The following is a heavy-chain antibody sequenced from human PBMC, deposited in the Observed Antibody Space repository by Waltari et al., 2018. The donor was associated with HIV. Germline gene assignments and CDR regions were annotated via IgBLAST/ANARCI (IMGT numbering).Heavy chain of an antibody. D-gene: IGHD6-19*01. CDR3: AKLVTVAGTSADF. Sequence: EVQLLESGGGLVQSGGSLRLSCAVSGFIVRTMGNHGLEWVSVISGDGSTYYAGSVKGRFTISRDSSKNTVYLQMNALRVEDTAIYSCAKLVTVAGTSADFWGQGTLVSVSS. J-gene: IGHJ4*02. V-gene: IGHV3-23*01. CDR2: ISGDGST. CDR1: GFIVRT.